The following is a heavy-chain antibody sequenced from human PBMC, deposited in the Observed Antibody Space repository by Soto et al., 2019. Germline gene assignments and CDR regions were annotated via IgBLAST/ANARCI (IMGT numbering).Heavy chain of an antibody. V-gene: IGHV4-59*11. CDR3: ERSEWSSGFLDYFDS. CDR1: GGSISPHY. CDR2: IYYSGTT. J-gene: IGHJ4*02. Sequence: PSETLSLTCTVSGGSISPHYWSWIRQAPGKGLEWIGYIYYSGTTNYKPSLRSRVTMSVDTSKNRSSLNLSSVTAADTAVYYCERSEWSSGFLDYFDSWGQGTLVTVS. D-gene: IGHD3-3*01.